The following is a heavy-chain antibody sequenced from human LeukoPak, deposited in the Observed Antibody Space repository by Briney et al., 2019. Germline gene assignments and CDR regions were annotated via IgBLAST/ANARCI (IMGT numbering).Heavy chain of an antibody. CDR3: ARASSSGYYYDYFDY. CDR2: INWNGGST. J-gene: IGHJ4*02. CDR1: GFTFDDYG. Sequence: PGGSLRLSCAASGFTFDDYGMSWVRQAPGKGLEWVSGINWNGGSTGYADSEKGRFTISRDNAKNSLYLQMNSLRAEDTALYYCARASSSGYYYDYFDYWGQGTLVTVSS. D-gene: IGHD3-22*01. V-gene: IGHV3-20*04.